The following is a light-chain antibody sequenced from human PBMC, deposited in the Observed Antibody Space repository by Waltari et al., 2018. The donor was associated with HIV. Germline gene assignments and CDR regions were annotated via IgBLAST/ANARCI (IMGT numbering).Light chain of an antibody. J-gene: IGLJ3*02. CDR1: SSNIGAGSD. CDR2: GDT. Sequence: QSVLTQPPSLSGAPGQRVTISCTGNSSNIGAGSDVHWYQQVPETAPKLLIYGDTNRPAGVPDRFSGSKSGTSASLAITGLQAEDEADYYCQSYDSGLSVVFGGGTKLTVL. V-gene: IGLV1-40*01. CDR3: QSYDSGLSVV.